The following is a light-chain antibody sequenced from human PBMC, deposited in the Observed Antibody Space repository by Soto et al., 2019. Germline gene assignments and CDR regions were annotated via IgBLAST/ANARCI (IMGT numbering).Light chain of an antibody. Sequence: EIVITQSPATLSVSPGERATISCRASQSVSSYLAWYQQKPGQAPGLLIYGASSRATGIPDRFGGSGSGTDFTLTISRLEPEDFAVYYCQQYGRSPWTFGQGTKVDIK. CDR1: QSVSSY. J-gene: IGKJ1*01. CDR3: QQYGRSPWT. CDR2: GAS. V-gene: IGKV3-20*01.